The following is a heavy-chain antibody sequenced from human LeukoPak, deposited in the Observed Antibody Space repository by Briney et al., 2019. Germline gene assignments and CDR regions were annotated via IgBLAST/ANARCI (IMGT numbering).Heavy chain of an antibody. V-gene: IGHV3-53*01. CDR2: IYSGGST. D-gene: IGHD6-19*01. CDR1: GFTVSSNY. CDR3: ARDSPIPGVAGRFDY. Sequence: GGSLRLSCAASGFTVSSNYMSWVRQAPGKGLEWVSVIYSGGSTYYADSVKGRFTISRDNSKNTLYLQMNSLRAEDAAVYYCARDSPIPGVAGRFDYWGQGTLVTVSS. J-gene: IGHJ4*02.